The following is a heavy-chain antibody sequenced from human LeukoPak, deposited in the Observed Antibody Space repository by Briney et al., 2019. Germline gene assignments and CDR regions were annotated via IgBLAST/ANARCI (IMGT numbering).Heavy chain of an antibody. CDR2: ISYDGSNR. D-gene: IGHD1-1*01. CDR1: GFTFSSYG. J-gene: IGHJ4*02. CDR3: AKDVRQLIAHFDY. Sequence: PGGSLRLSCAASGFTFSSYGMHWVRQAPGKGLEWVAAISYDGSNRYYADSLKGRFTISRDNSKNTLYLQMDSLGAGDTAVYYCAKDVRQLIAHFDYWGQGTLVTVLS. V-gene: IGHV3-30*18.